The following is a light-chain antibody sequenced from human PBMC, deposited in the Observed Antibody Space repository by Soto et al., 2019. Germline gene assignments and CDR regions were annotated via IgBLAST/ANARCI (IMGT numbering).Light chain of an antibody. Sequence: EIVLTQSPATLSLSPGERATLSCRASQSVSSYLVWYQQKPGQAPSLLIYDASNRATGIPARFSGSGSGTDFTLTISSLEPEDFAVYYCQHRSSWPITFGGGTKVEIK. CDR2: DAS. V-gene: IGKV3-11*01. J-gene: IGKJ4*01. CDR3: QHRSSWPIT. CDR1: QSVSSY.